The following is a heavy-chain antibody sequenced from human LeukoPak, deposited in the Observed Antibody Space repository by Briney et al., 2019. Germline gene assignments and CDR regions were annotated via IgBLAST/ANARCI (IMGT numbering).Heavy chain of an antibody. Sequence: ASVKVSCKASGYTFTGYYMHWVRQAPGQGLEWMGWINPNSGGTNYAQKFQGRVTMTRDTSISTAYMELSRLRSDDTAVYYCARSRITMVRGVIRPNWFDPWGQGILVTVSS. D-gene: IGHD3-10*01. CDR2: INPNSGGT. V-gene: IGHV1-2*02. CDR3: ARSRITMVRGVIRPNWFDP. CDR1: GYTFTGYY. J-gene: IGHJ5*02.